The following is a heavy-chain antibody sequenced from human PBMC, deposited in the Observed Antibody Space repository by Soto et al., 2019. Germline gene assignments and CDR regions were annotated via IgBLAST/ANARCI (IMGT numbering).Heavy chain of an antibody. V-gene: IGHV1-58*01. CDR3: AASYYDSRVGLDV. D-gene: IGHD3-22*01. Sequence: QLVQSGPEVKKPGTSVKVSCKASGLTFSNSTVQWVRQARGQRLQWVGWIVGGNGYTKYAQKIQDRVTITVDVSTSTAYMQLSSLRSDDTAVYFCAASYYDSRVGLDVWGPGTTVTVSS. CDR2: IVGGNGYT. CDR1: GLTFSNST. J-gene: IGHJ6*02.